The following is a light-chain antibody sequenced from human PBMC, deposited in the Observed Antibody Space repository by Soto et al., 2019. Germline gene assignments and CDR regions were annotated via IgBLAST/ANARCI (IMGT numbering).Light chain of an antibody. CDR1: SSDAGGYDY. Sequence: QSALTQPASVSGSPGQSVTISCTGTSSDAGGYDYVSWYQHHPGKAPKFLIYDVSYRPSGVSNRFSGSKSGNTASLTISGLQTEDEGDYYCCSYTSSGTSVFGGGTKLTVL. V-gene: IGLV2-14*03. J-gene: IGLJ3*02. CDR2: DVS. CDR3: CSYTSSGTSV.